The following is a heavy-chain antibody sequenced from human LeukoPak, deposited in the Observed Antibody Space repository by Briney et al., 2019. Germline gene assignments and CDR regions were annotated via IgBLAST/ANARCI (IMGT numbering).Heavy chain of an antibody. Sequence: GGSLRLSCAASGFTFSNAWMSWVRQDPGKWLELVVRITSKTEGRTTDYSAPVKGRFTISRDDSKNTLYLRMNSVKTEDTAVYYCTTDLNTVVRNPWLDPWGQGNRVSVSS. J-gene: IGHJ5*02. CDR1: GFTFSNAW. D-gene: IGHD4-23*01. CDR3: TTDLNTVVRNPWLDP. V-gene: IGHV3-15*01. CDR2: ITSKTEGRTT.